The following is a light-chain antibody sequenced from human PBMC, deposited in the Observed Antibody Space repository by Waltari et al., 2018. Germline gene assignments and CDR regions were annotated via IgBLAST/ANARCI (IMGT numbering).Light chain of an antibody. CDR1: QSVGTY. CDR3: QQRSNWTPHT. J-gene: IGKJ2*01. Sequence: EIVLTQSPATLSLSPVETATLSCRVSQSVGTYLAWYQQKPGQAPRLLIYDASNRATGIPARFRGSGSGTDFTLTISSLEAEDFAVYYCQQRSNWTPHTFGQGARLEIK. CDR2: DAS. V-gene: IGKV3-11*01.